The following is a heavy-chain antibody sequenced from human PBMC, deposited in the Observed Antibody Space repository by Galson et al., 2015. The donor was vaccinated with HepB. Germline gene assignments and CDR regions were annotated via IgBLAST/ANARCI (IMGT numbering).Heavy chain of an antibody. J-gene: IGHJ4*02. CDR1: GYSFTSYW. D-gene: IGHD4-17*01. Sequence: SGAEVKKPGESLKISCKGSGYSFTSYWIGWVRQMPGKGLEWMGIIYPGDSDTRYSPSFQGQVTISADKSISTAYLQWSSLKASDTAMYYCARAVGDYGQPNYFDYWGQGTLVTVSS. V-gene: IGHV5-51*01. CDR3: ARAVGDYGQPNYFDY. CDR2: IYPGDSDT.